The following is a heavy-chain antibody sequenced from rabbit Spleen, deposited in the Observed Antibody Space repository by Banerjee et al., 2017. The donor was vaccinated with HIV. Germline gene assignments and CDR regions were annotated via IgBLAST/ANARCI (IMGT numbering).Heavy chain of an antibody. Sequence: QEQLVESGGGLVQPEGSLTLTCTASGFDFSSNAMCWVRQAPGKGPEWIACIYGGDGSTYYASWAKGRFTISKTSSTTVTLEMTSLTVADTATYFCARDPNYASGHYIYSFWGPGTLVTVS. V-gene: IGHV1S47*01. D-gene: IGHD1-1*01. CDR2: IYGGDGST. CDR1: GFDFSSNA. CDR3: ARDPNYASGHYIYSF. J-gene: IGHJ4*02.